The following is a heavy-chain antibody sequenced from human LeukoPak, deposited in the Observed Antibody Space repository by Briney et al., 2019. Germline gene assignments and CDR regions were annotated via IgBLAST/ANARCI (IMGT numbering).Heavy chain of an antibody. J-gene: IGHJ5*01. CDR3: AKDEATSGGGLAS. D-gene: IGHD3-16*01. Sequence: PGGPLRLSCAASGFTVSGTHMSWVRQAPGKGLEWVSAMYTGGTTYYADSVTGRFIVSRDTSRNTLFLHMNSLRAEDTAVYYCAKDEATSGGGLASWGQGTLVIVSS. CDR2: MYTGGTT. V-gene: IGHV3-53*01. CDR1: GFTVSGTH.